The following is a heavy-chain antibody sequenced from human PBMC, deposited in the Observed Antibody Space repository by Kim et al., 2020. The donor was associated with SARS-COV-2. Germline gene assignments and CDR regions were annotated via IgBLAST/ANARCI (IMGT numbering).Heavy chain of an antibody. D-gene: IGHD2-2*01. CDR3: ARDGVPAAFTPPVGYYYYGMDV. J-gene: IGHJ6*02. Sequence: GGSLRLSCAASGFTVSSNYMSWVRQAPGKGLEWVSVIYSGGSTYYADSVKGRFTISRDNSKNTLYLQMNSLRAEDTAVYYCARDGVPAAFTPPVGYYYYGMDVWGQGTTVTVSS. CDR1: GFTVSSNY. CDR2: IYSGGST. V-gene: IGHV3-66*01.